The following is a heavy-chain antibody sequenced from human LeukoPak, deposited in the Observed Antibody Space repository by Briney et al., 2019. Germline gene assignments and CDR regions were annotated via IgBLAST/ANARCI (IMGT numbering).Heavy chain of an antibody. CDR1: GHTFTNSW. V-gene: IGHV5-51*01. CDR2: IYPDDSDT. CDR3: ARSAGHCSDGLYYAYNWFDL. D-gene: IGHD2-8*01. Sequence: GESLQISCEASGHTFTNSWIAWVRQKPGKGPEWMGLIYPDDSDTRYNPSFQGQVIISADKSISTAYLQWSSLKASDTAMYYCARSAGHCSDGLYYAYNWFDLWGQGTLSPSP. J-gene: IGHJ5*02.